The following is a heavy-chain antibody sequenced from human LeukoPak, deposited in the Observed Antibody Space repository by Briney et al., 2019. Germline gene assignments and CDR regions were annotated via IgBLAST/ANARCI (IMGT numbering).Heavy chain of an antibody. CDR2: ISYDGNNK. CDR1: GFTFSSYA. V-gene: IGHV3-30-3*01. D-gene: IGHD1-7*01. CDR3: APTYNWNYFGVDY. Sequence: GGSMRLSCAASGFTFSSYAMHWVRQAPGKGLEWVAVISYDGNNKYYADSVKGRFTISRDNSKNTLYLQMNSLRAEDTAVYYCAPTYNWNYFGVDYWGQGTLVTVSS. J-gene: IGHJ4*02.